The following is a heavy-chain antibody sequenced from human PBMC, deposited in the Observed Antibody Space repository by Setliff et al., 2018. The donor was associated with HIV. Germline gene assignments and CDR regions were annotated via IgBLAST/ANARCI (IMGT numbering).Heavy chain of an antibody. CDR3: ARVGNNRLQFFDH. D-gene: IGHD5-12*01. J-gene: IGHJ4*02. CDR2: INAGNGNR. Sequence: AASVKVSCKTSGYTLKSYDINWVRQAPGQRPEWMARINAGNGNREYSPKFQGRVTITADTSASTMYMELSSLRSEDTAVYYCARVGNNRLQFFDHWGQGTLVTV. CDR1: GYTLKSYD. V-gene: IGHV1-3*01.